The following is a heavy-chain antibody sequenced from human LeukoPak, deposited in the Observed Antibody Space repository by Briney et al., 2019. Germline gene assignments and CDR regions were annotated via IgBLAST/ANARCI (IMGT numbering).Heavy chain of an antibody. Sequence: GSLRLSCAASGFTFSSYWMHWVRQAPGKGLVWVSRINTDETITTYADSVKGRFTISRDNAKNTLYLQMNSLRAEDTAVYYCAGATYYYDSSGYRAVYYFDYWGQGTLVTVSS. CDR3: AGATYYYDSSGYRAVYYFDY. J-gene: IGHJ4*02. V-gene: IGHV3-74*01. CDR1: GFTFSSYW. CDR2: INTDETIT. D-gene: IGHD3-22*01.